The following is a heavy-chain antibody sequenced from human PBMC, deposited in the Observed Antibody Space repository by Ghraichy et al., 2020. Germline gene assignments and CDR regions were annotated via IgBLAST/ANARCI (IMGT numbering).Heavy chain of an antibody. CDR2: IYHDGST. CDR1: GNSTSGGNYY. J-gene: IGHJ4*02. CDR3: AREGYSIAVAGTDY. Sequence: SETLSLTCTVSGNSTSGGNYYGGWIRKPPGKGLDWIGSIYHDGSTYYNRSLKRRLTISVDTSKNQFSLRLSSVTAADTAIYYCAREGYSIAVAGTDYWGQGTLVTVSS. V-gene: IGHV4-38-2*02. D-gene: IGHD6-19*01.